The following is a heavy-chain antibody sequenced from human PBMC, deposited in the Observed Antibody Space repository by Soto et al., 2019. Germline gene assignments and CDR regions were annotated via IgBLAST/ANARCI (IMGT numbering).Heavy chain of an antibody. J-gene: IGHJ4*02. CDR2: IRESGGTT. CDR3: ARDQHYDILTGYYFSGVDY. Sequence: GGCLRLSCAASGFTFSSSAMSWVRQAPGKGLEWVSTIRESGGTTHYADSVKGRFTISRDNSKNTLYLQMNSLRAEDTAVYYCARDQHYDILTGYYFSGVDYWGQGTLVTVSS. D-gene: IGHD3-9*01. V-gene: IGHV3-23*01. CDR1: GFTFSSSA.